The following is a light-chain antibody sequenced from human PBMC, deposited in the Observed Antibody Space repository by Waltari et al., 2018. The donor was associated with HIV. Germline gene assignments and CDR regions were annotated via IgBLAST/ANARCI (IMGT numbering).Light chain of an antibody. CDR2: EVS. CDR1: SSDIGIYNV. CDR3: CSYAASSTSPMV. V-gene: IGLV2-23*02. J-gene: IGLJ1*01. Sequence: QSALTQPASVSGSPGQSITLSCTGTSSDIGIYNVVSWYQQHPNIAPKLLIYEVSKRTSWVSARFPCTKSGNTDSLTRSGLQADDEADYYCCSYAASSTSPMVFGTGTKVTVL.